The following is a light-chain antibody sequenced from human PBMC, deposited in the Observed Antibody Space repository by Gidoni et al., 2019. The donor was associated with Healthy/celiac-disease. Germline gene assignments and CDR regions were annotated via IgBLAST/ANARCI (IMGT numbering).Light chain of an antibody. V-gene: IGKV1-39*01. CDR1: RSISSY. Sequence: DIQMTQSPSSLSASAGDRVTITCRASRSISSYLNWYQQKPGKAPKLLIYAASSLQSGVPSRFSGSGSGTDFTLTISSLQPEDFATYYCQQSYSILPTFGQGTKVEIK. CDR3: QQSYSILPT. J-gene: IGKJ1*01. CDR2: AAS.